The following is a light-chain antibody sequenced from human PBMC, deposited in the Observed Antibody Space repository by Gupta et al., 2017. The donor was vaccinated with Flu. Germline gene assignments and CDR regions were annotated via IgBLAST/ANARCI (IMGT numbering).Light chain of an antibody. CDR3: CSYTNTNTLHYI. J-gene: IGLJ2*01. CDR2: DVS. V-gene: IGLV2-14*03. CDR1: SSDVGGYNY. Sequence: SALTQPASVSGSPGQSITISCTGTSSDVGGYNYVSWYQQHPGKAPHLMLYDVSYRPSGVSIRFSFSKSGTADSPTLSVSHAEDEAEDDCCSYTNTNTLHYIFGGGTRLTVL.